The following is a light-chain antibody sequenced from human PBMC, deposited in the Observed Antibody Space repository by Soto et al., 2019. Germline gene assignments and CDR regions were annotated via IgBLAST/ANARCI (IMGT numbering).Light chain of an antibody. CDR2: DAS. J-gene: IGKJ1*01. V-gene: IGKV3-11*01. Sequence: EIVLTQSPATLSLSPGDRATLSCRASQSVNRHLAWYRQKPGQAPRLLIYDASNRATGIPARFSGSGSGTDFTLTIGSLQPDDFATYYCQHYNSYSEAFGQGTKVDIK. CDR1: QSVNRH. CDR3: QHYNSYSEA.